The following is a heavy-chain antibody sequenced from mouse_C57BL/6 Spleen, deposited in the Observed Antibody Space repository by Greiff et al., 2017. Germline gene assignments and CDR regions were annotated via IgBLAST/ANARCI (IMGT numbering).Heavy chain of an antibody. CDR3: ARRNWEGAMDY. D-gene: IGHD4-1*01. Sequence: EVKLQESGGGLVKPGGSLKLSCAASGFTFSDYGMHWVRQAPEKGLEWVAYISSGSSTIYYADTVKGRFTISRDNAKNTLFLQMTSLRSEDTAMYYCARRNWEGAMDYWGQGTSVTVSS. V-gene: IGHV5-17*01. J-gene: IGHJ4*01. CDR1: GFTFSDYG. CDR2: ISSGSSTI.